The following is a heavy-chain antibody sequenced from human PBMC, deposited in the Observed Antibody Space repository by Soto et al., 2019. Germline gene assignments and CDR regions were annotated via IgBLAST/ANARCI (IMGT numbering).Heavy chain of an antibody. V-gene: IGHV1-58*01. CDR2: IVVGSGNT. CDR1: GFTFTISA. D-gene: IGHD3-22*01. J-gene: IGHJ3*02. Sequence: SVKVSCKASGFTFTISAVQWVRQARGQRLEWIGWIVVGSGNTNYAQKFQERVTITGDMSTSTAYMELSSLRSEDTAVYYCAADRIVVAKDAFDIWGQGTMVTVSS. CDR3: AADRIVVAKDAFDI.